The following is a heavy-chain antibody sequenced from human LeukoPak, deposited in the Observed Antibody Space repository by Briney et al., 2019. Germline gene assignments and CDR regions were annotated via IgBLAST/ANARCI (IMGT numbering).Heavy chain of an antibody. V-gene: IGHV3-48*04. CDR2: ISSSSSTI. D-gene: IGHD6-13*01. J-gene: IGHJ5*02. Sequence: GGSLRLSCAASGFTFSSYSMNWVRQAPGKGLEWVSCISSSSSTIYYADSVKGRFTISRDNAKNSLYLQMNSLRAEDTAVYYCARVRGAAATPGWFDPWGQGTLVTVSS. CDR3: ARVRGAAATPGWFDP. CDR1: GFTFSSYS.